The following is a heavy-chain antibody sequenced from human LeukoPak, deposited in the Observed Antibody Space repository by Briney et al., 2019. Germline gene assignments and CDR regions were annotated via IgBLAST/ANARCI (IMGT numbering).Heavy chain of an antibody. D-gene: IGHD5-12*01. CDR3: ARIMGGYSGYDPGTYDY. V-gene: IGHV1-2*02. CDR1: GYTFTGYY. CDR2: INPNSGGT. J-gene: IGHJ4*02. Sequence: GASVKVSCKASGYTFTGYYMHWVRQAPGQGLEWMGWINPNSGGTNYAQKFQGRVTMTRDTSISTAYMELSRLRSDDTAVYYCARIMGGYSGYDPGTYDYWGQGTLVTVSS.